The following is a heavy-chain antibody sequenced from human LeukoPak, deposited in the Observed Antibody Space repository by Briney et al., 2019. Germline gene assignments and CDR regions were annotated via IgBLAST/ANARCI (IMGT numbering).Heavy chain of an antibody. J-gene: IGHJ4*02. Sequence: ASVKVSCKASGYTFTSYGISWVRQAPGQGLEWMGWISAYNGNTNYAQKLQGRVTMTTDTSTSTAYMELRGLRSDDTAVYYCATDNYGGNSFDYWGQGTLVTVSS. D-gene: IGHD4-23*01. V-gene: IGHV1-18*01. CDR2: ISAYNGNT. CDR1: GYTFTSYG. CDR3: ATDNYGGNSFDY.